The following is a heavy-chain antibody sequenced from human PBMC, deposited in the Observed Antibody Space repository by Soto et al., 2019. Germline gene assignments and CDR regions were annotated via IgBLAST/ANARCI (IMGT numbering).Heavy chain of an antibody. J-gene: IGHJ4*02. D-gene: IGHD2-8*01. V-gene: IGHV3-11*01. Sequence: PGGSLRLSSAASGFTFSDYYMSWVRQAPGKGLEWVSYISSSGSTIYYADSVKGRFTISRDNAKNSLYLQMNSLRAEETDVYYCASTRMLYFDCWGQGTLVTVSS. CDR1: GFTFSDYY. CDR2: ISSSGSTI. CDR3: ASTRMLYFDC.